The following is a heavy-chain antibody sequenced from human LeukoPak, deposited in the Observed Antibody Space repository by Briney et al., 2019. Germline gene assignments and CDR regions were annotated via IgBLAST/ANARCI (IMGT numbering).Heavy chain of an antibody. CDR3: ARDLGSRGVFDY. CDR2: INAGNGNT. Sequence: GASVKVSCKASGYTFTSYAMHWVRQAPGQRLEWMGWINAGNGNTKYSQKFQGRVTITRDTSASTAYMELGSLRSEDTAVYYCARDLGSRGVFDYWGQGTLVTVSS. CDR1: GYTFTSYA. D-gene: IGHD2-15*01. V-gene: IGHV1-3*01. J-gene: IGHJ4*02.